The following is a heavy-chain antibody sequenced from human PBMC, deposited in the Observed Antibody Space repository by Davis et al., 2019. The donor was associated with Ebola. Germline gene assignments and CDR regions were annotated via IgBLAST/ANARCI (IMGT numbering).Heavy chain of an antibody. J-gene: IGHJ2*01. CDR1: DASIRSYY. CDR2: IYYSGST. Sequence: MPSDTLSLPFTLPDASIRSYYWSWIRKPQGKGLEWTGYIYYSGSTNYNPPLTSRVTISVDTSKNQFSLKLSSVTAADTAVYYCARGSSGWFWYLALWGRGTLVTVSS. V-gene: IGHV4-59*01. D-gene: IGHD6-19*01. CDR3: ARGSSGWFWYLAL.